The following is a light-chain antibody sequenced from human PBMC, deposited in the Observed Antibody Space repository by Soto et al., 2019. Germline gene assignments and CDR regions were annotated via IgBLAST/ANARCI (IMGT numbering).Light chain of an antibody. J-gene: IGLJ2*01. CDR2: DVS. CDR3: SSYTTGSTVV. V-gene: IGLV2-14*01. CDR1: SSDVGGYNY. Sequence: QSALTQPASVSGSPGQSITISCTGTSSDVGGYNYVSWYQQHPGKAPKFMIYDVSNRPSGISNRFSGSKSGNTASLTISGLQAEDEADYYCSSYTTGSTVVFGGGTKVTVL.